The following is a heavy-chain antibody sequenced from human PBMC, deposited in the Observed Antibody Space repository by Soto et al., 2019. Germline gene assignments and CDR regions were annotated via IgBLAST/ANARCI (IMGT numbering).Heavy chain of an antibody. Sequence: EVQLLQSGGGSVQPGGSLRLSCAASGFTFSRDPMSWVRQTPEKGLEWVSGISPSGAATYFADSVKGRFSISRDNSRCTLFLQMNNLRAEDTAVYYCAKEVDVGSTMIDYWGQGTLVTVSS. CDR2: ISPSGAAT. V-gene: IGHV3-23*01. CDR3: AKEVDVGSTMIDY. CDR1: GFTFSRDP. J-gene: IGHJ4*02. D-gene: IGHD3-22*01.